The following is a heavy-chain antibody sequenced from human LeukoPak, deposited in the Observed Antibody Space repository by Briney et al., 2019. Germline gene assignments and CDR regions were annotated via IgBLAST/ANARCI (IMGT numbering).Heavy chain of an antibody. D-gene: IGHD6-6*01. CDR1: GGSFSGYY. J-gene: IGHJ4*02. CDR2: INHSGST. V-gene: IGHV4-34*01. Sequence: SETLSLTCAVYGGSFSGYYWSWIRQPPGKGLEWIGEINHSGSTNYNPSLKSRVTISVDTSKNQFSLRLSSVTAADTAVYYCARDREYSTSSVYFDYWGQGTLVTVSS. CDR3: ARDREYSTSSVYFDY.